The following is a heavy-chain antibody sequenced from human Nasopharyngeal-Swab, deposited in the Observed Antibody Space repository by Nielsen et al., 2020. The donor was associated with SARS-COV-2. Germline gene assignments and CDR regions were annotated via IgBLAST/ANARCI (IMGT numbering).Heavy chain of an antibody. V-gene: IGHV1-58*02. CDR3: AAETTYPYDFWSGSYYYYGMDV. CDR1: GFTFTSSA. CDR2: IVVGSGNT. D-gene: IGHD3-3*01. Sequence: SVKVSCKASGFTFTSSAMQWVRQARGQRLEWIGWIVVGSGNTNYAQKFQESVTITRDMSTSTAYKELSSRRSEDTAVYYCAAETTYPYDFWSGSYYYYGMDVWGQGTTVTVSS. J-gene: IGHJ6*02.